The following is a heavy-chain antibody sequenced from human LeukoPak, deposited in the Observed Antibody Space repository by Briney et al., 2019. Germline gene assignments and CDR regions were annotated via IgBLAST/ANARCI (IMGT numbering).Heavy chain of an antibody. J-gene: IGHJ3*02. V-gene: IGHV5-51*01. D-gene: IGHD1-14*01. Sequence: GESLKSSCKTSGYSFTTYWIGWVRQMPGKGLEWMGIIYPGDSDIRYSPSLQGEVTISADKSITTAYLQWSSLKASDTAMYYCARRNDAFDIWGQGTMVPVSS. CDR2: IYPGDSDI. CDR1: GYSFTTYW. CDR3: ARRNDAFDI.